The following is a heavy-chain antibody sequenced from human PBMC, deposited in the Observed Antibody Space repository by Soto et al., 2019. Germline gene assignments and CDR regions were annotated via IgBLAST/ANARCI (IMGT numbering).Heavy chain of an antibody. CDR3: ARHPPSSVYYGAGGYFDY. CDR1: GGSISSYY. Sequence: QVQLQESGPGLVKPSETLSLTCTVSGGSISSYYWSWIRQPPGKGLEWIGYIYYSGSTNYNPSLKSRVTISVDTSKNQFSLKLSSVTAADTAVSYCARHPPSSVYYGAGGYFDYWGQGTLVTVSS. V-gene: IGHV4-59*08. D-gene: IGHD3-10*01. CDR2: IYYSGST. J-gene: IGHJ4*02.